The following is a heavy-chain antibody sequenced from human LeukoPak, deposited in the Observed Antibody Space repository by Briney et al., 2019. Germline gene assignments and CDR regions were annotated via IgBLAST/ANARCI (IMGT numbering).Heavy chain of an antibody. CDR2: ISSSSSYI. J-gene: IGHJ5*02. D-gene: IGHD3-3*01. Sequence: GGSLRLSCAASGFTFSSYSMNWVRQAPGKGLEWVSFISSSSSYIYYADSVKGRFTISRDNAKNSLYLQMNSLRAEDTAVYYCAREAITIFGVVRTQTTYGPHRFDPWGQGTLVTVSS. CDR3: AREAITIFGVVRTQTTYGPHRFDP. CDR1: GFTFSSYS. V-gene: IGHV3-21*04.